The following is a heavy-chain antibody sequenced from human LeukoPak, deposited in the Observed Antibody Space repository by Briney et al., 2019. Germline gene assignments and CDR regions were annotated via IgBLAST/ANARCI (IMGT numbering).Heavy chain of an antibody. CDR2: IRSKANSYAT. CDR1: GFTFSGSA. V-gene: IGHV3-73*01. Sequence: GGSLRLSCAASGFTFSGSAMHWVRQASGKGLEWVGRIRSKANSYATAYAASVKGRFTISRDDSKNTAYLQMNSLKTEDTAVYYCTGHVDTAMAEYYFDYWGLGTLVTVSS. J-gene: IGHJ4*02. CDR3: TGHVDTAMAEYYFDY. D-gene: IGHD5-18*01.